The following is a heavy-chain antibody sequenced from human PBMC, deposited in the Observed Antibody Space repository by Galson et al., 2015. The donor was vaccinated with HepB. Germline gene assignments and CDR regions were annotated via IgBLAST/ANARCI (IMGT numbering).Heavy chain of an antibody. Sequence: SCKVSGYTLTELSMHWVRQAPGKGLEWMGGFDPEDGETIYAQKFQGRVTMTEDTSTDTAYMELSSLRSEDTAVYYCATSPPADSSGYYSAWGQGTLVTVSS. D-gene: IGHD3-22*01. CDR2: FDPEDGET. V-gene: IGHV1-24*01. CDR3: ATSPPADSSGYYSA. J-gene: IGHJ5*02. CDR1: GYTLTELS.